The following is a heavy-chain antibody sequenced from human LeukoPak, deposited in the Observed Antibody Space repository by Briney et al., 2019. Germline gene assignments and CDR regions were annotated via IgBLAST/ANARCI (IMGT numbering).Heavy chain of an antibody. CDR3: ATTPSGWYGLGY. CDR1: GGSISSYY. D-gene: IGHD6-19*01. V-gene: IGHV4-59*01. Sequence: SETLSLTCTVSGGSISSYYWSWIRQPPGKGLEWIGYNYYSGSTNYNPSLKSRVTISVDTSKNQFSLKLSSVTAADTAVYYCATTPSGWYGLGYWGQGTLVTVSS. J-gene: IGHJ4*02. CDR2: NYYSGST.